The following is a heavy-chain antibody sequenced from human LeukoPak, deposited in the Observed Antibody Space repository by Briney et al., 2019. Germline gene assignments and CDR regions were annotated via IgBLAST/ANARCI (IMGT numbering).Heavy chain of an antibody. CDR1: GFTVSSNY. CDR2: IYSGGST. V-gene: IGHV3-66*04. J-gene: IGHJ3*02. CDR3: ARPGPDAFDI. Sequence: GGSLRLSCAASGFTVSSNYMSWVRRAPGKGLECVSVIYSGGSTYYADSVKGRFTFSRDNSKNTLYLQMNSLRAEDTAVYYCARPGPDAFDIWGQGTMVTVSS.